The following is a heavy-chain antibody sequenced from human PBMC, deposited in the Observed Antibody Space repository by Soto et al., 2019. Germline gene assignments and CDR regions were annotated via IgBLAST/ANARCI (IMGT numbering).Heavy chain of an antibody. CDR3: TAFMTTVTTFHLNDAFDI. CDR2: IKSKTDGGTT. V-gene: IGHV3-15*01. CDR1: GFTFSNAW. D-gene: IGHD4-17*01. Sequence: GGSLRLSCAASGFTFSNAWMSWVRQAPGKGLEWVGRIKSKTDGGTTDYAAPVKGRFTISRDDSKNTLYLQMNSLKTEDTAVYYCTAFMTTVTTFHLNDAFDIWGQGTMVTVSS. J-gene: IGHJ3*02.